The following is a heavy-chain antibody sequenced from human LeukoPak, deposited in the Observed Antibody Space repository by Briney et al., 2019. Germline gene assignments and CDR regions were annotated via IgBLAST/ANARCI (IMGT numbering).Heavy chain of an antibody. CDR3: AKETPNTGWFDP. Sequence: ASVKVSRKASGHTFTTYYVHLVRQAPGQGLEWMGVINPSGDGTSYPQRFQGRVTLTRDTSTSTVYTELTSLRSEDTAMYYCAKETPNTGWFDPWGQGTLVTVSS. V-gene: IGHV1-46*01. CDR2: INPSGDGT. CDR1: GHTFTTYY. J-gene: IGHJ5*02. D-gene: IGHD1-14*01.